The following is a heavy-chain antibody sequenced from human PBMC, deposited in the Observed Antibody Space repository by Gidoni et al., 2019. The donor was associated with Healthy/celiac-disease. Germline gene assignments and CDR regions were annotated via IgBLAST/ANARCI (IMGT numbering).Heavy chain of an antibody. CDR3: AHRRNIAAAGTYHPMDV. CDR1: GFSLSTSGVG. D-gene: IGHD6-13*01. J-gene: IGHJ6*03. Sequence: QITLKESGPTLVKPTQTLPLTCTFSGFSLSTSGVGVGWIRQRPGKALEWLALIYWNDVKHYSPSLKSRLTITKDTAKNQVVLTTTNMDPVDTATYYGAHRRNIAAAGTYHPMDVWGKGTTVTVSS. V-gene: IGHV2-5*01. CDR2: IYWNDVK.